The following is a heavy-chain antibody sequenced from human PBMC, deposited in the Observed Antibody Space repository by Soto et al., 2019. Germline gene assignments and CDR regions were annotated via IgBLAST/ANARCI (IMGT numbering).Heavy chain of an antibody. Sequence: QLQLQESGPGLVKPSETLSLTCTVSGGSISSSSYYWGWIRQPPGKGLEWIGSIYHSGSTYYNPSLKSRVPISVDTSKNQFSLKLSSVTAADMAVYYCARRVDTAYYYYGMDVWGQGTTVTVSS. CDR1: GGSISSSSYY. CDR2: IYHSGST. D-gene: IGHD5-18*01. CDR3: ARRVDTAYYYYGMDV. V-gene: IGHV4-39*01. J-gene: IGHJ6*02.